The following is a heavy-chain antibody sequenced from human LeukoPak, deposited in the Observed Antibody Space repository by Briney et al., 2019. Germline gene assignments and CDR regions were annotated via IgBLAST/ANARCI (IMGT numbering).Heavy chain of an antibody. CDR1: GFTFSSYW. Sequence: AGGSLRLSCAASGFTFSSYWMSWVRQAPGKGLEWVANIKQDGSEKYYVDSVKGRFTISRDNAKNSLYLQMNSLRAEDTAVYYCARDVEYYDILTGYYFRYYFDYWGQGTLVTVSS. CDR3: ARDVEYYDILTGYYFRYYFDY. D-gene: IGHD3-9*01. CDR2: IKQDGSEK. V-gene: IGHV3-7*01. J-gene: IGHJ4*02.